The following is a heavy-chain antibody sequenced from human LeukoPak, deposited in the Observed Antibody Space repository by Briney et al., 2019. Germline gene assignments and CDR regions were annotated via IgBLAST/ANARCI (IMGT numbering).Heavy chain of an antibody. D-gene: IGHD6-6*01. CDR1: GFTFTSYS. CDR3: AELRVLSSSSENNWFDS. Sequence: PGGSLRLSCAASGFTFTSYSMNWVRQAPGKGLEWVSTISGGGGSTYYADSVKGRFTISRDNSKNTLYLQVNSLRAEDTAVYYCAELRVLSSSSENNWFDSWGQGTLVTVYS. J-gene: IGHJ5*01. V-gene: IGHV3-23*01. CDR2: ISGGGGST.